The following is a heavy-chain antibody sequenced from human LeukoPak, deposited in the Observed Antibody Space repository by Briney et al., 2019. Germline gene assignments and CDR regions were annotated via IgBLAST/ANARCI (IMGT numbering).Heavy chain of an antibody. CDR1: GGSISSGGYY. J-gene: IGHJ3*02. CDR2: IYYSGST. Sequence: SETLSFTCTVSGGSISSGGYYWSWIRQHPGKGLEWIGYIYYSGSTYYNPSLKSRVTISVDTSKNQFSLKLSSVTAADTAVYYCARVGYSYGGAFDIWGQGTMVTVSS. D-gene: IGHD5-18*01. V-gene: IGHV4-31*03. CDR3: ARVGYSYGGAFDI.